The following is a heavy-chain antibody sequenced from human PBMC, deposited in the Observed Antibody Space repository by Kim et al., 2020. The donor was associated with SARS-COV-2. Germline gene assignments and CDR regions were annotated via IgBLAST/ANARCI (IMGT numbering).Heavy chain of an antibody. D-gene: IGHD3-22*01. J-gene: IGHJ4*02. CDR3: AKAYYYDSSGYLVDY. CDR1: GFTFSSYA. CDR2: ISGSGGST. V-gene: IGHV3-23*01. Sequence: GGSLRLSCAASGFTFSSYAMSWVRQAPGKGLEWVSAISGSGGSTYYADSVKGRFTISRDNSKNTLYLQMNSLRAEDTAVYYCAKAYYYDSSGYLVDYWGQGTLVTVSS.